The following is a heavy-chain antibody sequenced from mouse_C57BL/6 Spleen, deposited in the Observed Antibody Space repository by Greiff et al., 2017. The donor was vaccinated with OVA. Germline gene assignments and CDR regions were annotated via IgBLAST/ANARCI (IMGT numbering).Heavy chain of an antibody. D-gene: IGHD1-1*01. CDR3: ARSPYYYGSSSHYFDY. V-gene: IGHV14-3*01. CDR1: GFNINNTY. CDR2: IDPANGNT. J-gene: IGHJ2*01. Sequence: VQLQQSVAELVRPGASVKLSCTASGFNINNTYMHWVKQWPEQGLEWIGRIDPANGNTKYAPKFQGKATITADTSSNTAYLQLSSLTSEDTAIYYGARSPYYYGSSSHYFDYWGQGTTLTVSS.